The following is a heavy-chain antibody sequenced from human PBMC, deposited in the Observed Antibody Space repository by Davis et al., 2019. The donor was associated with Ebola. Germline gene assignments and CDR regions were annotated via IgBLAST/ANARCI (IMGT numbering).Heavy chain of an antibody. V-gene: IGHV1-69*02. CDR3: AAADIVLVPAAMSYYYGMDV. J-gene: IGHJ6*02. CDR1: GYTFTSYY. Sequence: AASVKVSCKASGYTFTSYYMHWVRQAPGQGLEWMGRIIPILGIANYAQKFQGRVTITADKSTSTAYMELSSLRSEDTAVYYCAAADIVLVPAAMSYYYGMDVWGQGTTVTVSS. CDR2: IIPILGIA. D-gene: IGHD2-2*01.